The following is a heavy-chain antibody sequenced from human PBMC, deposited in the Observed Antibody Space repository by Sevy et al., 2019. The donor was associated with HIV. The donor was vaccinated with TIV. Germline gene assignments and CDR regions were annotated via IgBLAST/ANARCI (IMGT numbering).Heavy chain of an antibody. CDR2: IFSSGST. CDR3: VSLLWSYRSGWSYFDY. V-gene: IGHV3-66*02. CDR1: GFTVNDKY. D-gene: IGHD6-19*01. Sequence: GGSLRLSCAISGFTVNDKYIIWVRQAPGKGLEWVSVIFSSGSTYYADSVKGRFTISRDNSKNTVDLQMNSVRAEDTAVYYCVSLLWSYRSGWSYFDYWGQGTLVTVSS. J-gene: IGHJ4*02.